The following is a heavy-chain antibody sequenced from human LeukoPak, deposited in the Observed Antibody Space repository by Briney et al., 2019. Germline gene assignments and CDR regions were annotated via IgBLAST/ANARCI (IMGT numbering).Heavy chain of an antibody. CDR3: ATGRLGEYYEDSSGYFAY. D-gene: IGHD3-22*01. J-gene: IGHJ4*02. CDR1: GYTLTELS. V-gene: IGHV1-24*01. CDR2: FDPEDGET. Sequence: ASVKVFCKVSGYTLTELSMHWVRQAPGKGLEWLGRFDPEDGETIYAQRFQGRVTMTEDTSKNTAYMELSSLRSADSAVYYCATGRLGEYYEDSSGYFAYWGQGTLVTVSS.